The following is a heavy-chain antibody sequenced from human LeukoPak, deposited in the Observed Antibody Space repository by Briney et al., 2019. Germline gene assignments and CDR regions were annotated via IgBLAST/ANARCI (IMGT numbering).Heavy chain of an antibody. CDR2: INHSGST. Sequence: PSETLSLTCAVYGGSFSGYYWSWIRQPPGKELEWIGEINHSGSTNYNPSLKSRVTISVDTSKNQFSLKLSSVTAADPAVYYCARDGYYYGSGPSPKDYYYYYGMDVWGQGTTVTVSS. CDR1: GGSFSGYY. V-gene: IGHV4-34*01. D-gene: IGHD3-10*01. J-gene: IGHJ6*02. CDR3: ARDGYYYGSGPSPKDYYYYYGMDV.